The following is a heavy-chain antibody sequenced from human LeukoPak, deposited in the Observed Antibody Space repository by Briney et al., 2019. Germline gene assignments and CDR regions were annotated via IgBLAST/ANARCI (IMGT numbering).Heavy chain of an antibody. D-gene: IGHD4-23*01. CDR2: VNPNSGGT. Sequence: ASVKVSCKVSGYTFTDYYIHWVRQAPGQGLEWMGWVNPNSGGTNYAQRFQGRVTATGDTSISTAYMELTRLTYDDTAVYYCVRAVVTDGFDYWGQGTLVTVSS. V-gene: IGHV1-2*02. CDR3: VRAVVTDGFDY. CDR1: GYTFTDYY. J-gene: IGHJ4*02.